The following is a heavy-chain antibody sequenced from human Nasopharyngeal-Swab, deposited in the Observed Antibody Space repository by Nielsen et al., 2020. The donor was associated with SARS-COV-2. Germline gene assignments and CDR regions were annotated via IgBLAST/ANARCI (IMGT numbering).Heavy chain of an antibody. V-gene: IGHV3-48*04. D-gene: IGHD4-17*01. CDR2: IISSGSVI. CDR1: GFTFSGYS. CDR3: ARGEYGDYTLDY. J-gene: IGHJ4*02. Sequence: GESLKISCAASGFTFSGYSMNWVRQAPGKGLEWVSHIISSGSVIYYADSVKGRFTVSRDNAKKSLYLQMNSLRVEDTAVYYCARGEYGDYTLDYWGQGTLVTVSS.